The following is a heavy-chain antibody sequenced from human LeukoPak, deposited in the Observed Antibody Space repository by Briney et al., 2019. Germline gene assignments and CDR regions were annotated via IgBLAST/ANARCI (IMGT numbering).Heavy chain of an antibody. V-gene: IGHV3-73*01. Sequence: PGGSLRLSCAASGLTFSGSAMHWVRQASGKGLEWVGRIRSKANSYATAYAASVKGRFTISRDDSKNTAYLQMNSLKTEDTAVYYCLTGDAFDIWGQGTMVTVSS. CDR3: LTGDAFDI. D-gene: IGHD3-9*01. CDR1: GLTFSGSA. CDR2: IRSKANSYAT. J-gene: IGHJ3*02.